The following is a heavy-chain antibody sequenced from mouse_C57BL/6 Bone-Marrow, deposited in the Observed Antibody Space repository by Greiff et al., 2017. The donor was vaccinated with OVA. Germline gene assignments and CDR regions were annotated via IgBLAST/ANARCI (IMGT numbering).Heavy chain of an antibody. D-gene: IGHD2-4*01. V-gene: IGHV1-55*01. CDR1: GYTFTSYW. J-gene: IGHJ3*01. CDR2: IYPGSGST. Sequence: QVQLKQPGAELVKPGASVKMSCKASGYTFTSYWITLVKQRPGQGLEWIGDIYPGSGSTNYNEKFKSKATLTVDTSSSTAYMQLSSLTSEDSAVYYCARNDYDAFAYWGQGTLVTVSA. CDR3: ARNDYDAFAY.